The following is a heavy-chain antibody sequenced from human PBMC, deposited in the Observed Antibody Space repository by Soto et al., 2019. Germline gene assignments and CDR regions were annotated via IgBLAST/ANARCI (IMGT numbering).Heavy chain of an antibody. J-gene: IGHJ5*02. D-gene: IGHD6-19*01. CDR1: GYTFTNYG. Sequence: GPEVKRPGASVKVSCKASGYTFTNYGFGWVRQAPGQGLEWMGWISAYNGNTNYADSLQGRVTITTDTSTSTAYMELRGLRSDDTAVYYCARAGQWLDEGWFDPWGQGTLVTVSS. CDR3: ARAGQWLDEGWFDP. V-gene: IGHV1-18*01. CDR2: ISAYNGNT.